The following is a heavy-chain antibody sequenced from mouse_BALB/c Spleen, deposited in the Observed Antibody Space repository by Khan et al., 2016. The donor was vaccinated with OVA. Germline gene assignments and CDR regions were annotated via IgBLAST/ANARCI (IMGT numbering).Heavy chain of an antibody. CDR2: MIFSGNT. Sequence: EVQLQESGPSLVKPSQTLSLTCSVTGDSITSGYWSWIRKFPGNKLEYMGYMIFSGNTYYNPSLNSRISITRPTSKNQYYLQLNSVTTKDPATNSCARSTYRYAVAYWGQGTLVTVSA. J-gene: IGHJ3*01. CDR3: ARSTYRYAVAY. CDR1: GDSITSGY. D-gene: IGHD2-14*01. V-gene: IGHV3-8*02.